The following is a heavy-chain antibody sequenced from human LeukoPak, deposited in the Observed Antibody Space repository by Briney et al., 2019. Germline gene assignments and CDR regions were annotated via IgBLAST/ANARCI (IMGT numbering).Heavy chain of an antibody. Sequence: SETLSLTCAVYGGSFSGYYWSWIRQPPGKGLEWIGYIYYSGSTNYNPSLKSRVTISVDTSKNQFSLKLSSVTAADTAVYYCARSWYSSGWYPYFQHWGQGTLVTVSS. CDR1: GGSFSGYY. D-gene: IGHD6-19*01. CDR3: ARSWYSSGWYPYFQH. CDR2: IYYSGST. J-gene: IGHJ1*01. V-gene: IGHV4-59*08.